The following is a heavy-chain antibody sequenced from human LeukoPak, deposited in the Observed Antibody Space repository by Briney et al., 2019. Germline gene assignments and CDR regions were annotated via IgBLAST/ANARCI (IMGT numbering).Heavy chain of an antibody. CDR1: GYSISTGYY. V-gene: IGHV4-38-2*01. D-gene: IGHD4-17*01. CDR3: ARAGTRGPRPIDY. J-gene: IGHJ4*02. CDR2: IYHSGSS. Sequence: PSETLSLTCAVSGYSISTGYYWGWIRQPPGKGLECIGNIYHSGSSYFNNPSLKSRATISVDTSKTQFSLKLSSVTAADTAVYYCARAGTRGPRPIDYWGQGTLVTVSS.